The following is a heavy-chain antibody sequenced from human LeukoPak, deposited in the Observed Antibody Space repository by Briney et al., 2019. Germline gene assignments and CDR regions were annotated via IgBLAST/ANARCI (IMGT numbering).Heavy chain of an antibody. CDR3: ARLMTGSTSTVDY. V-gene: IGHV4-34*01. CDR1: GGSFSGYY. J-gene: IGHJ4*02. D-gene: IGHD3-9*01. CDR2: INHSGST. Sequence: SETPSLTCAVYGGSFSGYYWSWIRQPPGKGLEWIGEINHSGSTNYNPSLKSRVTISVDTSKNQFSLKLSSVTAADTAVYYCARLMTGSTSTVDYWGQGTLVTVSS.